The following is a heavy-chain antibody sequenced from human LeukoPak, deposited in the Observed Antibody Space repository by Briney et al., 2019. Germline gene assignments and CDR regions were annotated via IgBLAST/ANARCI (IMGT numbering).Heavy chain of an antibody. D-gene: IGHD5-18*01. CDR1: GFTFSDHY. V-gene: IGHV3-72*01. CDR3: ARDGWIPGDVSYCYYYMDV. J-gene: IGHJ6*03. CDR2: TRNKANSYTT. Sequence: GGSLRLSCAASGFTFSDHYMDWVRQAPGKGLEWVGRTRNKANSYTTEYAASVKGRFTISRDDSKNSLYLQMNSLKTEDTAVYYCARDGWIPGDVSYCYYYMDVWGKGTTVTVSS.